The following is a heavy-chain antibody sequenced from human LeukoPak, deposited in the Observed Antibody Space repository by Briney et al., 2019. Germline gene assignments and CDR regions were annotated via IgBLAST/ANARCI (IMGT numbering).Heavy chain of an antibody. D-gene: IGHD4-17*01. CDR1: GFTFSSYG. CDR3: ARGILHGDYSY. CDR2: ISYDGSNK. J-gene: IGHJ4*02. V-gene: IGHV3-30*03. Sequence: GRSLRLSCAASGFTFSSYGMHWVRQAPGKGLEWVAVISYDGSNKYYADSVKGRFTISRDNSKNTLYLQMNSLRAEDTAVYYCARGILHGDYSYWGQGTLVTVSS.